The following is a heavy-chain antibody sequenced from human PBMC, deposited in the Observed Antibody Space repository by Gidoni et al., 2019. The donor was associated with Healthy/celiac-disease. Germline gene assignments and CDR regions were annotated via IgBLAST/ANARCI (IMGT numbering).Heavy chain of an antibody. CDR3: AKGGTVPAAALYLGFRLDY. J-gene: IGHJ4*02. D-gene: IGHD2-2*01. V-gene: IGHV3-30*18. CDR2: ISYDGSNK. CDR1: GFTFSSYG. Sequence: QVQLVESGGGVVQPGRSLRLSCAASGFTFSSYGMHWVRQAPGKGLEWVAVISYDGSNKYYADSVKGRFTISRDNSKNTLYLQMNSLRAEDTAVYYCAKGGTVPAAALYLGFRLDYWGQGTLVTVSS.